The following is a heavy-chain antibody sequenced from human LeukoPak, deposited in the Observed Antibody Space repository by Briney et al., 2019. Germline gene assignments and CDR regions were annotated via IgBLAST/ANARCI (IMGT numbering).Heavy chain of an antibody. V-gene: IGHV1-18*01. CDR3: VRLNFDWYHRALDY. D-gene: IGHD3-9*01. CDR1: GYTFTSYG. CDR2: ISAYNGNT. J-gene: IGHJ4*02. Sequence: ASVKVSCKASGYTFTSYGISWVRQAPGQGLEWMGWISAYNGNTNYAQKLQGRVTMTTDTSTSTAYMELRSLRSDDTAVYYCVRLNFDWYHRALDYWGQGTLDTVSS.